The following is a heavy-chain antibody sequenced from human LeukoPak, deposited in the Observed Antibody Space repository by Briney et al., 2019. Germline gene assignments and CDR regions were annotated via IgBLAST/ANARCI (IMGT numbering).Heavy chain of an antibody. D-gene: IGHD3-9*01. V-gene: IGHV1-69*13. J-gene: IGHJ3*02. CDR1: GGTFSSYA. CDR2: IIPIFGTA. Sequence: SVKVSCKASGGTFSSYAISWVRQAPGQGLEWMGGIIPIFGTANYAQKFQGRVTITADESTSTAYMELSSLGSEDTAVYYCARVGHYDILTGYYGGGSAFDIWGQGTMVTVSS. CDR3: ARVGHYDILTGYYGGGSAFDI.